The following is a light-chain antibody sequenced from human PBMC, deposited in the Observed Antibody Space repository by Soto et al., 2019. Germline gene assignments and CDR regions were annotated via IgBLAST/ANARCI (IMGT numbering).Light chain of an antibody. CDR1: SSDVGGHDS. Sequence: QSVLTQPVSVSGSPGQAITIYCTGTSSDVGGHDSVSWYQHNPGKAPKLMIYNVRNRPSGVSNRFSASKSGNTASLTISGLQAEDEADYYCCSYTSSSTLVFGTGTKLTV. J-gene: IGLJ1*01. CDR2: NVR. CDR3: CSYTSSSTLV. V-gene: IGLV2-14*01.